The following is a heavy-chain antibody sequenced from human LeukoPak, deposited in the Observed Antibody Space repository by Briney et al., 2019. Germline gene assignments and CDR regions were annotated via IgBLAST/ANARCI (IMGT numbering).Heavy chain of an antibody. J-gene: IGHJ4*02. V-gene: IGHV3-30-3*01. CDR1: GFTFSNNA. CDR3: AREPVPGVPNYFDY. CDR2: ISHDGITK. Sequence: PAGSLRLSCAASGFTFSNNAMHWVRQAPGKGLEWVAVISHDGITKYYAASVRGRFTISTDNSKNTMYMQMNSLRAEDTAVYYCAREPVPGVPNYFDYWGQGTLVTVSS. D-gene: IGHD3-3*01.